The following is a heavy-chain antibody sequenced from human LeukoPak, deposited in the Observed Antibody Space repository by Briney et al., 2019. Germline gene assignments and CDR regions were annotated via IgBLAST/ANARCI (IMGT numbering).Heavy chain of an antibody. CDR1: GFPFSSYW. D-gene: IGHD2-2*01. J-gene: IGHJ4*02. Sequence: GGSLRLSCVASGFPFSSYWMTWVRQAPGKGLEWVSAISGSGGSTYYADSVKGRFTISRDNSKNTLYLQMNSLRAEDTAVYYCAKDVEGYCSSTSCYPSAFDYWGQGTLVTVSS. CDR2: ISGSGGST. CDR3: AKDVEGYCSSTSCYPSAFDY. V-gene: IGHV3-23*01.